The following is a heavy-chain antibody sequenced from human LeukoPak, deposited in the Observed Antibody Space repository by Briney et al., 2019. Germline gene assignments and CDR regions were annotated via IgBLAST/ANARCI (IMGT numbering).Heavy chain of an antibody. CDR2: ISAYNGNT. J-gene: IGHJ6*02. V-gene: IGHV1-18*01. Sequence: ASVKVSCKASGYTSTSYGISWVRQAPGQGLEWMGWISAYNGNTNYAQKLQGRVTMTTDTSTSTAYMELRSLRSDDTAVYYCARIGEDYYYYGMDVWGQGTTVTVSS. CDR1: GYTSTSYG. D-gene: IGHD4-17*01. CDR3: ARIGEDYYYYGMDV.